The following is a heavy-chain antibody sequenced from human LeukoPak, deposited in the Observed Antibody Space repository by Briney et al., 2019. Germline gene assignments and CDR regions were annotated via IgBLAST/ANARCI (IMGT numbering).Heavy chain of an antibody. Sequence: GGSLRLSCAGSGFIFSNYEMNWVRQAPGKGLEWVSYISSTGSDIYYAGSVKGRFTISRDNAENSLYLQMNSLRAEDTAVYYCARDLPTGTYRAYFDKWGQGTLVTVSS. V-gene: IGHV3-48*03. CDR1: GFIFSNYE. J-gene: IGHJ4*02. CDR3: ARDLPTGTYRAYFDK. CDR2: ISSTGSDI. D-gene: IGHD1-26*01.